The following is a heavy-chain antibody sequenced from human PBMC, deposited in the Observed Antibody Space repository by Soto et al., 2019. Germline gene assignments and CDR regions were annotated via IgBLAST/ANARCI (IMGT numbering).Heavy chain of an antibody. CDR2: ISSSSSTI. Sequence: GGSLRLSCAASGFTFSSYSMNWVRQAPGKGLEWVSYISSSSSTIYYADSVKGRFTISRDKAKNSLYLQMNSLRAEDTAVYYCARVAPIEANSYCYYYMDVWGKGTTVTVSS. CDR1: GFTFSSYS. CDR3: ARVAPIEANSYCYYYMDV. V-gene: IGHV3-48*01. J-gene: IGHJ6*03.